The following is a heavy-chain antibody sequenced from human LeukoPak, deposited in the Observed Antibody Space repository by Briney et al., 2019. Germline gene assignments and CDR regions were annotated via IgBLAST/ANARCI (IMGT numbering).Heavy chain of an antibody. CDR1: GFTVSSNH. D-gene: IGHD6-19*01. J-gene: IGHJ4*02. CDR2: ISGSGGST. CDR3: ATLSSGWYWGY. Sequence: GGSLRLSCAASGFTVSSNHMSWVRQAPGKGLEWVSAISGSGGSTYYADSVKGRFTISRDNSKNTLYLQMNSLRAEDTAVYYCATLSSGWYWGYWGQGTLVTVSS. V-gene: IGHV3-23*01.